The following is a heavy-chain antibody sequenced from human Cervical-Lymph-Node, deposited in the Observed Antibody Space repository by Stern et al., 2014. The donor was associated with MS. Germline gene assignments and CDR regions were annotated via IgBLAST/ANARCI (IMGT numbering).Heavy chain of an antibody. D-gene: IGHD2-2*01. J-gene: IGHJ5*02. CDR1: GFTFSSYS. CDR3: ASSIVVVPAAENKGFDP. V-gene: IGHV3-21*06. Sequence: EVQLVESGGGLVKPGGSLRLSCTASGFTFSSYSMNWVRQAPGKGLEWVSSISSSSGYIYYADSVKGRFTISRDNAKNSLFLQMNSLRAEDTAIYYCASSIVVVPAAENKGFDPWGQGTLVTVSS. CDR2: ISSSSGYI.